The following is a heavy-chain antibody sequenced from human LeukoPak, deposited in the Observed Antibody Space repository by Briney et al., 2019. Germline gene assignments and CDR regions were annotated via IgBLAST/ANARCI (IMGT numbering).Heavy chain of an antibody. D-gene: IGHD3-10*01. V-gene: IGHV1-3*01. Sequence: GASVKVSCKASGYTFTSYAMHWVRQAPGQRLEWXXXXXXXNGNTKYSQKFQGRVTITRDTSASTAYMELSSLRSEDTAVYYCARVGWFGETPSIGWFDPWGQGTLVTVSS. CDR3: ARVGWFGETPSIGWFDP. J-gene: IGHJ5*02. CDR1: GYTFTSYA. CDR2: XXXXNGNT.